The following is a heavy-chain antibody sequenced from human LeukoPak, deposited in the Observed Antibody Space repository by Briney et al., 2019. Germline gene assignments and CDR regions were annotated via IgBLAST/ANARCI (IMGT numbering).Heavy chain of an antibody. CDR1: GFTFSSYD. D-gene: IGHD3-9*01. CDR3: ARGELRYFDWLEYFDY. V-gene: IGHV3-30-3*01. CDR2: ISYDGSNK. Sequence: GGSLRLSCAASGFTFSSYDMNWVRQAPGKGLEWVAVISYDGSNKYYADSVKGRFTISRDNSKNTLYLQMNSLRAEDTAVYYCARGELRYFDWLEYFDYWGQGTLVTVSS. J-gene: IGHJ4*02.